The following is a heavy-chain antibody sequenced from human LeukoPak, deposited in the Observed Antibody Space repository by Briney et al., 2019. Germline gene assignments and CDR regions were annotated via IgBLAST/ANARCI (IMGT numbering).Heavy chain of an antibody. J-gene: IGHJ5*02. CDR2: IYYSGTT. Sequence: SETLSLTCTVSGGSISSYYWSWIRQPPGKALEWIGYIYYSGTTNYNPSLKSRVTISVDTSRNQFSPKLSSVTAADTAVYYCARVVVVAATMIDPWGQGTLVTVSS. CDR3: ARVVVVAATMIDP. D-gene: IGHD2-15*01. CDR1: GGSISSYY. V-gene: IGHV4-59*08.